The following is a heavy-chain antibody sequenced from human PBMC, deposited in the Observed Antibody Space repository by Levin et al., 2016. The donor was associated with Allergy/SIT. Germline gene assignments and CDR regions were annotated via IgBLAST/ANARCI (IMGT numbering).Heavy chain of an antibody. CDR2: ISYDGSNK. V-gene: IGHV3-30*18. CDR3: AKEINY. CDR1: GFTFSSYG. J-gene: IGHJ4*02. Sequence: GESLKISCAASGFTFSSYGMHWVRQAPGKGLEWVAVISYDGSNKYYADSVKGRFTISRDNSKNTLYLQMNSLRAEDTAVYYCAKEINYWGQGTLVTVSS.